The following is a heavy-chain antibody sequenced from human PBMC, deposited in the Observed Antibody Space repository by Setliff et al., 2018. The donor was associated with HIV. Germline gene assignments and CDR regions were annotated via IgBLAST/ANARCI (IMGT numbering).Heavy chain of an antibody. CDR3: ARGAGNPHWYYDTWSGPSSGYFQH. V-gene: IGHV1-2*02. D-gene: IGHD3-3*01. CDR1: GYTFTSYG. Sequence: GASVKVSCKASGYTFTSYGISWVRQAPGQGLGWMGWMNPNSPDTNYAQKFQGRVAMTRDTSISTAYLDLSSLRSDDTAVYYCARGAGNPHWYYDTWSGPSSGYFQHWGQGTLVTVSS. CDR2: MNPNSPDT. J-gene: IGHJ1*01.